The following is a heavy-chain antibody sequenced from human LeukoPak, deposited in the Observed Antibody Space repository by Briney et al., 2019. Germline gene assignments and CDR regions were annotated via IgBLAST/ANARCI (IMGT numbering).Heavy chain of an antibody. J-gene: IGHJ4*02. Sequence: PGGSLRLSCAASGFTFSSYAMSWVRQAPGKGLEWVSAISGSGGSTYYADSVKGRFTISRDNSKNTLYLQMNSLRAEDTAVYYCAKASYGDYVIGSSGFDYWGQGTLVTVSS. CDR3: AKASYGDYVIGSSGFDY. D-gene: IGHD4-17*01. CDR2: ISGSGGST. V-gene: IGHV3-23*01. CDR1: GFTFSSYA.